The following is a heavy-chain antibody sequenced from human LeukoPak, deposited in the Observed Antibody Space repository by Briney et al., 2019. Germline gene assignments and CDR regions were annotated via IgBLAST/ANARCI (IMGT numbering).Heavy chain of an antibody. CDR1: GGSISSSSYY. D-gene: IGHD5-24*01. Sequence: KPSETLSLTCTVSGGSISSSSYYWGWIRQPPGKGLEWIGSIYYSGSTYYNPSLKSRVTISVDTSKNQFSLKLSSVTAADTAVYYCARDGDGYNSYASPPSLDIWGQGTMVTVSS. J-gene: IGHJ3*02. CDR3: ARDGDGYNSYASPPSLDI. V-gene: IGHV4-39*02. CDR2: IYYSGST.